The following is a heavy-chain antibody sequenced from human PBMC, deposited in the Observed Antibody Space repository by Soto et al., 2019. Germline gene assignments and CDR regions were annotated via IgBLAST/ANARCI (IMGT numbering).Heavy chain of an antibody. J-gene: IGHJ3*02. CDR3: AREMRAAAGTSVPRPVTDAFDI. V-gene: IGHV1-69*04. D-gene: IGHD6-13*01. CDR1: GGTFSSYT. Sequence: GASVKVSCKASGGTFSSYTISWVRQAPGQGLEWMGRIIPILGIANYAQKFQGRVTITADKSTSTAYMELSSLRSEDTAVYYCAREMRAAAGTSVPRPVTDAFDIWGQGTMVTVSS. CDR2: IIPILGIA.